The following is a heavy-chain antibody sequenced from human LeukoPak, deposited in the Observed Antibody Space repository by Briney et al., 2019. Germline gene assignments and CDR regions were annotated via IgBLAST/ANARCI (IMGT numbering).Heavy chain of an antibody. CDR2: ISSDGNSK. CDR3: VSPTADYPFLYYFDS. Sequence: GKSLRLSCAASGFIFSSYSIHWVRQAPGKGLEWVAVISSDGNSKNFALSVKGRFAISRDNSKNTLFLQMNNLRSEDTALYYCVSPTADYPFLYYFDSWGQGTLVTVSS. V-gene: IGHV3-30*09. D-gene: IGHD5-12*01. J-gene: IGHJ4*02. CDR1: GFIFSSYS.